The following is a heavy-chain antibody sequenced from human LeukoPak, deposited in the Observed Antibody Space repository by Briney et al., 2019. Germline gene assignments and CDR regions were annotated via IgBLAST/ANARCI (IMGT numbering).Heavy chain of an antibody. V-gene: IGHV3-49*03. CDR1: GFTFGDYL. Sequence: GGSLRLSCTASGFTFGDYLMSWFRQAPGKGLEWIGFISGGTTEYAASVKGRFTISRDDSTSIAYLQMNSLTTEDTAVYYCASGATGTTLGLAFDIWGQGTMVTVSS. D-gene: IGHD1-7*01. CDR3: ASGATGTTLGLAFDI. CDR2: ISGGTT. J-gene: IGHJ3*02.